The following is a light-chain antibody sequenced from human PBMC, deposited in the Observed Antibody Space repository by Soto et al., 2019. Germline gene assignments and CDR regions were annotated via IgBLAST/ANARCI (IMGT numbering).Light chain of an antibody. V-gene: IGLV1-47*01. J-gene: IGLJ2*01. Sequence: QSVLTQPPSASGTPGQRVTISCSGSSSNIGSNYVYWYQQLPGTAPKLLIYRNNQRPSGVPDRFSGSKSGTSASLAISGLLSEDEADYYCAAWDDSLSGPDVVFGGGTKVTVL. CDR3: AAWDDSLSGPDVV. CDR2: RNN. CDR1: SSNIGSNY.